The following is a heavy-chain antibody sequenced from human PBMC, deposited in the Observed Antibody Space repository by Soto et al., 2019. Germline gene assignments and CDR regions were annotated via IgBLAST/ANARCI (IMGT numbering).Heavy chain of an antibody. CDR1: GGTFSSYA. CDR3: AKWGKTRYSSGWLDY. Sequence: SVKVSCKASGGTFSSYAISWVRQAPGQGLEWMGGIIPIFGTANYAQKFQGRVTITADESTSTAYMELSSLRAEDTAVYYCAKWGKTRYSSGWLDYWGQGTLVTVSS. D-gene: IGHD6-19*01. CDR2: IIPIFGTA. V-gene: IGHV1-69*13. J-gene: IGHJ4*02.